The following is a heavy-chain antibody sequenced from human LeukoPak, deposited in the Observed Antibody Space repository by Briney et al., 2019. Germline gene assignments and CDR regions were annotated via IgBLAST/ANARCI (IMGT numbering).Heavy chain of an antibody. J-gene: IGHJ4*02. CDR1: GFTFGDYA. CDR3: TRNKPGLPTVAY. CDR2: IRSKAYGGTT. D-gene: IGHD6-19*01. Sequence: GGSLRLSCTASGFTFGDYAMSWFRQAPGKGLEWVGFIRSKAYGGTTEYAASVKGRFTISRDDSKSIAYLQMNNLKTEDTAVYYCTRNKPGLPTVAYWGQGTLVTVSS. V-gene: IGHV3-49*03.